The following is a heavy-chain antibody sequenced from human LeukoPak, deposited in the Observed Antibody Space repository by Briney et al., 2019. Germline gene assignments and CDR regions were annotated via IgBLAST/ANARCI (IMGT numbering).Heavy chain of an antibody. J-gene: IGHJ3*02. V-gene: IGHV4-4*07. Sequence: PSESLSLTCTVSGDSINTYYWSWIRQPAEKGLEWIGRINFSGTTNYNPSLKSRVTMSVDTSNNQFSLKLSSVTAADTAVYYCARGGGIGNPNAFDIWGQGTMVTVSS. CDR2: INFSGTT. CDR1: GDSINTYY. D-gene: IGHD1-1*01. CDR3: ARGGGIGNPNAFDI.